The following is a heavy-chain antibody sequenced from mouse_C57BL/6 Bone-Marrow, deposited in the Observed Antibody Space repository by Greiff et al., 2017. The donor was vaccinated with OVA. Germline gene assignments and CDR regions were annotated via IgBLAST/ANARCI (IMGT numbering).Heavy chain of an antibody. CDR1: GFTFSDFY. CDR2: SRNKANDYTT. D-gene: IGHD1-1*01. V-gene: IGHV7-1*01. Sequence: EVMLVESGGGLVQSGRSLRLSCATSGFTFSDFYMEWVRQAPGKGLEWIAASRNKANDYTTEYSASVKGRFIVSRDTSQSILYLQMNALRAEDTAIYYCARAPDDYGTFDDWGQGTTLTVSS. J-gene: IGHJ2*01. CDR3: ARAPDDYGTFDD.